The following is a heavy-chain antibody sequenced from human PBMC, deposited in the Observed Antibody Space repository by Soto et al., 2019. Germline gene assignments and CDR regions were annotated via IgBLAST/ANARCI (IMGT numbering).Heavy chain of an antibody. CDR2: INGRGNYI. CDR1: GFTFSTYT. Sequence: EVQVVESGGDLVKPGGSLRLSCASSGFTFSTYTMNWVRQDPGKGLEWVSSINGRGNYIYYAESVKGRFTISRDNAKNSLYLQMDRLRAEDTALYYCVREDGKVGTNSAFDYWGLGALVTVSS. D-gene: IGHD1-26*01. CDR3: VREDGKVGTNSAFDY. J-gene: IGHJ4*02. V-gene: IGHV3-21*01.